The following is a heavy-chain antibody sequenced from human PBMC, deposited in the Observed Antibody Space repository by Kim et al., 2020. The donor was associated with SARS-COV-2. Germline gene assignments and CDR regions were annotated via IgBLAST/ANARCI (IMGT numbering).Heavy chain of an antibody. Sequence: SETLSLTCTVSGGSISSGGYYWSWIRQHPGKGLEWIGYIYYSGSTYYNPSLKSRVTISVDTSKNQFSLKLSSVTAADTAVYYCARGTFIHTAVDYWGQGTLVTVSS. CDR2: IYYSGST. CDR3: ARGTFIHTAVDY. J-gene: IGHJ4*02. V-gene: IGHV4-31*03. D-gene: IGHD2-2*01. CDR1: GGSISSGGYY.